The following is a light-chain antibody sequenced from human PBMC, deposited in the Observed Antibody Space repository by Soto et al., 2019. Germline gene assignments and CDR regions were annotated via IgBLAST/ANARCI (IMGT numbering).Light chain of an antibody. Sequence: QSALTQPPSASGSPGQSVTISCTGTSSDVGGYDYVSWYQQHPGKAPKLMVYEVSRRPSGVPDRFSGSKSGNTTSLTVSGLQVEDEADYYCSAYGCSKIRYVFGTGTKLTVL. J-gene: IGLJ1*01. CDR2: EVS. CDR3: SAYGCSKIRYV. CDR1: SSDVGGYDY. V-gene: IGLV2-8*01.